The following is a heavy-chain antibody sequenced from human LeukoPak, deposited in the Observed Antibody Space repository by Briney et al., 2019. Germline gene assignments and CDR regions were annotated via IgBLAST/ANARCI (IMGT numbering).Heavy chain of an antibody. CDR3: AGEGGHTYDAFDI. V-gene: IGHV3-66*01. J-gene: IGHJ3*02. D-gene: IGHD2-2*02. CDR2: IYSGGST. CDR1: GFTVSSNY. Sequence: GGSLRLSCAASGFTVSSNYMSWVRQALGKGLEWVSVIYSGGSTYYADSVKGRFTISRDNSKNTLYLQMNSLRAEDTAVYYCAGEGGHTYDAFDIWGQGTMVTVSS.